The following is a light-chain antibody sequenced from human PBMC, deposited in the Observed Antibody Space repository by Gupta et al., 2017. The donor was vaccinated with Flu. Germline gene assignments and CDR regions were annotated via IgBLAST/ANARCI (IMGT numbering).Light chain of an antibody. CDR3: QQSYSTPPGLT. V-gene: IGKV1-39*01. CDR1: QSISSY. CDR2: AAS. Sequence: DIQMTQSPSSLSASVGDRVTITGRASQSISSYLNWYQQKPGKAPKLLIYAASSLQSGVPSRFSGSGSRTDFTLTISSLQPEDFATYYCQQSYSTPPGLTFGGGTKVESK. J-gene: IGKJ4*01.